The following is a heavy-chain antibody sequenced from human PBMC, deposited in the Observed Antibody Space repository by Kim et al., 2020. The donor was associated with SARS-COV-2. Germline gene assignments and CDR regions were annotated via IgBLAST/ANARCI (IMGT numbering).Heavy chain of an antibody. CDR3: ARGDYYDHSGYMAF. CDR2: IYPNGGRT. J-gene: IGHJ4*02. CDR1: GYTFTTYY. Sequence: ASVKVSCKTSGYTFTTYYMHWVRQAPGQGLEWMGIIYPNGGRTRYAEKFQGRVSMTRDTSTSTVYMEVNSLRSEDTAVYYCARGDYYDHSGYMAFWGQGT. V-gene: IGHV1-46*01. D-gene: IGHD3-16*01.